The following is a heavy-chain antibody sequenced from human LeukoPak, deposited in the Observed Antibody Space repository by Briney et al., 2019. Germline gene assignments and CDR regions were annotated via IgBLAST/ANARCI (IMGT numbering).Heavy chain of an antibody. Sequence: GGSLRLSCAASGFTFSSYWMSWVRQAPGKGLEWVANIKQDGSEKYYVDSVKGRFTISRDNAKNSLYLQMNSLRAEDTAVYYCARDYGGYSGYDLGYWGQGTLVTVSS. D-gene: IGHD5-12*01. V-gene: IGHV3-7*01. CDR1: GFTFSSYW. CDR2: IKQDGSEK. J-gene: IGHJ4*02. CDR3: ARDYGGYSGYDLGY.